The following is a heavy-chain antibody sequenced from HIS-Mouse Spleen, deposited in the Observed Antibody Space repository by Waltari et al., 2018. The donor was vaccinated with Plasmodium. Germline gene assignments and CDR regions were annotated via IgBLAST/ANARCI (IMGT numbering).Heavy chain of an antibody. J-gene: IGHJ3*02. CDR1: GGSIRRGGYY. D-gene: IGHD7-27*01. CDR2: IYYRGST. Sequence: QVQLQESGPGLVKPSQTLSLTCTVSGGSIRRGGYYWIWIRQHPGKGLEWIGYIYYRGSTYYNPSLKSRVTISVDTSKNQFSRKLSSVTAADTAVYYCARVSPPANWGALNAFDIWGQGTMVTVSS. CDR3: ARVSPPANWGALNAFDI. V-gene: IGHV4-31*03.